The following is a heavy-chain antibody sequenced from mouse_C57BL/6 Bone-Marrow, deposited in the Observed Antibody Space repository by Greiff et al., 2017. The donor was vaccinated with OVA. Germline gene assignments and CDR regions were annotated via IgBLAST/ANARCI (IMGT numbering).Heavy chain of an antibody. Sequence: QVQLQQSGPELVKPGASVKISCKASGYAFSSSWMNWVKQRPGKGLEWIGRIYPGDGDTNYNGKFKGKATLTADKSSSTAYMQLSSLTSEDSAVYFCARGGQYGSSYFDYWGQGTTLTVSS. J-gene: IGHJ2*01. CDR3: ARGGQYGSSYFDY. CDR2: IYPGDGDT. D-gene: IGHD1-1*01. V-gene: IGHV1-82*01. CDR1: GYAFSSSW.